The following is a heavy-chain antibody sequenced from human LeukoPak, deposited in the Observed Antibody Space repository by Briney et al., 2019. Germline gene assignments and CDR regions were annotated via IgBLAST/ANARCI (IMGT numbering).Heavy chain of an antibody. CDR3: ARELYNWNYFDY. D-gene: IGHD1-20*01. CDR2: ISGSGGST. J-gene: IGHJ4*02. Sequence: GGSLRLSCAASGFTFSSYAMSWVRQAPGKGLEWVSAISGSGGSTYYADSVKGRFTISRDNSKNTLYLQMNSLRAEDTAVYYSARELYNWNYFDYWGQGTLVTVSS. CDR1: GFTFSSYA. V-gene: IGHV3-23*01.